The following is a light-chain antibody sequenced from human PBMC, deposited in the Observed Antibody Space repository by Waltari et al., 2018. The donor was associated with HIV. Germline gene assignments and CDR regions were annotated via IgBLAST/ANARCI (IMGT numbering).Light chain of an antibody. Sequence: QSALTQSASVSGSPGQSITISCTGTSSDVGSYNLVSWYQQHPGKAPKLMIYDVTNRPSGVSNRCSGSKSGNTASLTISGLQAEDEADYYCSSYTTSSTFHVVFGGGTKLTVL. V-gene: IGLV2-14*02. CDR2: DVT. CDR1: SSDVGSYNL. J-gene: IGLJ2*01. CDR3: SSYTTSSTFHVV.